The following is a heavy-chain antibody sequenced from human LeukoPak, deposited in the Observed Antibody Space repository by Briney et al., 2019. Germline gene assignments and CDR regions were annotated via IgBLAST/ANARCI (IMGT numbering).Heavy chain of an antibody. CDR1: GGSISSSSYY. V-gene: IGHV4-39*07. CDR3: ARALDYDFWSGYYSHNWFDP. CDR2: IYYSGST. J-gene: IGHJ5*02. Sequence: SETLSLTCTVSGGSISSSSYYWGWIRQPPGTGLEWIGSIYYSGSTYYNPSLKSRVTISVDTSKNQFSLKLSSVTAADTAVYYCARALDYDFWSGYYSHNWFDPWGQGTLVTVSS. D-gene: IGHD3-3*01.